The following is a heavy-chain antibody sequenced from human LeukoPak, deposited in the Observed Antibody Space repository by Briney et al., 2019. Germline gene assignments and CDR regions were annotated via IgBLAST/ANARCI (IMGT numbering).Heavy chain of an antibody. CDR2: IYSSGST. Sequence: PSETLSLTCTVSGGSISSSNSYWGWIRQSPATGLEWIGNIYSSGSTYYNPSLKSRVTISIDTSENQFSLKLSSVTAADTAVYYCARKREGPTTGIDYWGQGTLVTVSS. CDR1: GGSISSSNSY. J-gene: IGHJ4*02. CDR3: ARKREGPTTGIDY. D-gene: IGHD1-26*01. V-gene: IGHV4-39*07.